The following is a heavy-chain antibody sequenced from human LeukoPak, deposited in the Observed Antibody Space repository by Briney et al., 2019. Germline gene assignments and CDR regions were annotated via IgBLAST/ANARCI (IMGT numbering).Heavy chain of an antibody. CDR1: GFTFSTYS. Sequence: GGSLRLSCAASGFTFSTYSMNWVRQAPGKGLEWVSSISSSTNYIYYADSVRGRFTISTDNAKNSLYLQMNSLRATDTAVYYCAKDAAKGLYAIIRRVVDYWGQGTLVTVSS. D-gene: IGHD3-10*01. CDR2: ISSSTNYI. J-gene: IGHJ4*02. V-gene: IGHV3-21*01. CDR3: AKDAAKGLYAIIRRVVDY.